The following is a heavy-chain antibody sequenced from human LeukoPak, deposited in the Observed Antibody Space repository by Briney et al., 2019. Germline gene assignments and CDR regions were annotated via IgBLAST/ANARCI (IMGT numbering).Heavy chain of an antibody. CDR3: AKARIAVAGTGGSYFDY. D-gene: IGHD6-19*01. J-gene: IGHJ4*02. CDR1: GFTFSSYA. Sequence: GGSLRLSCAASGFTFSSYAMSWVRQAPGKGLEWVSAISGSGGSTYYADSVKGRFTISRDNSKNTLYLQMNSLKAEDTAVYYCAKARIAVAGTGGSYFDYWSQGTLVTVSS. CDR2: ISGSGGST. V-gene: IGHV3-23*01.